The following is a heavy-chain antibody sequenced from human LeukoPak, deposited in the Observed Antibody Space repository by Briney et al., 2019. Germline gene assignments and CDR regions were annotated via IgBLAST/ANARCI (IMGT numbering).Heavy chain of an antibody. J-gene: IGHJ2*01. CDR2: ISGSGGNT. D-gene: IGHD3-22*01. V-gene: IGHV3-23*01. CDR1: GFTFTTYA. CDR3: ARRAYDSSGFDL. Sequence: PGGSLRLSCAASGFTFTTYALSWVRRAPGKGLEWVSAISGSGGNTYYTDPVKGRFAISRDNSKNTLYLQMNSLRAEDTAIYYCARRAYDSSGFDLWGRGTLVTVSS.